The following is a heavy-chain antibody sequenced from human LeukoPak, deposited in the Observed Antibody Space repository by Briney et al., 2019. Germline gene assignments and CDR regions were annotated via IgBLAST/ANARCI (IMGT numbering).Heavy chain of an antibody. D-gene: IGHD6-13*01. CDR3: ARETQGIAAAGTYYGMDV. J-gene: IGHJ6*02. V-gene: IGHV1-2*04. CDR1: GYTLTELS. Sequence: ASVKVSCKVSGYTLTELSMHWVRQAPGQGLEWMGWINPNSGGTNYAQKFQGWVTMTRDTSISTAYMELSRLRSDDTAVYYCARETQGIAAAGTYYGMDVWGQGTTVTVSS. CDR2: INPNSGGT.